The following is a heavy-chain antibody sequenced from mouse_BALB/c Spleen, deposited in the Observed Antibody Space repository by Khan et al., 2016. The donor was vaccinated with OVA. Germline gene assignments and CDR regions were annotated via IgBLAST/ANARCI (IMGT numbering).Heavy chain of an antibody. CDR3: AREEALYYFDY. Sequence: QVRLQQSGAELVRPGTSVKLSCKTSGYIFTSYWIPWVKQRSGQGLEWIARIYPGTDNTYYNENFKDKATLTADKSSSTVNLQLSSLKSEDSAVLFCAREEALYYFDYWGQGTTLTVSS. CDR1: GYIFTSYW. CDR2: IYPGTDNT. V-gene: IGHV1S132*01. J-gene: IGHJ2*01. D-gene: IGHD3-2*02.